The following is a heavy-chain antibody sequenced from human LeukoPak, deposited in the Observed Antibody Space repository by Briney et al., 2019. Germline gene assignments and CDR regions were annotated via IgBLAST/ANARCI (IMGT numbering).Heavy chain of an antibody. D-gene: IGHD6-13*01. Sequence: GESLKISCKGSGYSFTSYWIGWVRQMPGKGLEWMGIIYPGESETRYSPSVQGQVTISADKSITTAYLQWSSLKASDTAMYYCAKLGAYSSSWYGFFDYWGQGTLVTVSS. V-gene: IGHV5-51*01. CDR2: IYPGESET. J-gene: IGHJ4*02. CDR1: GYSFTSYW. CDR3: AKLGAYSSSWYGFFDY.